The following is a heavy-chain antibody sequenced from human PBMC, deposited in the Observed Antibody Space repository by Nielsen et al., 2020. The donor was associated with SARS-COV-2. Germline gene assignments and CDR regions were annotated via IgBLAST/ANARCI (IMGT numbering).Heavy chain of an antibody. CDR3: ARFGVFDDGMDV. Sequence: SETLSLTCSVSGGSIMSDSHYWSWIRQPPGKGLEWIACIYYSGSTNYNPSLKSRVTISVDTSKNQFSLKLSSVTAADTAVYYCARFGVFDDGMDVWGQGTTVTVSS. D-gene: IGHD3-10*01. V-gene: IGHV4-61*01. J-gene: IGHJ6*02. CDR2: IYYSGST. CDR1: GGSIMSDSHY.